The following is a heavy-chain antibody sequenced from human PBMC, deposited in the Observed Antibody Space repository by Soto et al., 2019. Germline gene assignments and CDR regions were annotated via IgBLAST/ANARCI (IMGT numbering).Heavy chain of an antibody. J-gene: IGHJ6*04. Sequence: ASVKVSCKASGGTFSSYAISWVRQAPGQGLEWMGGIIPIFGTANYAQKFQGRVTITADESTSTAYMELSSLRSEDTAVYYCARVDGGGSSFYYGMDVRGKGTTVTVSS. CDR2: IIPIFGTA. CDR1: GGTFSSYA. CDR3: ARVDGGGSSFYYGMDV. V-gene: IGHV1-69*13. D-gene: IGHD2-15*01.